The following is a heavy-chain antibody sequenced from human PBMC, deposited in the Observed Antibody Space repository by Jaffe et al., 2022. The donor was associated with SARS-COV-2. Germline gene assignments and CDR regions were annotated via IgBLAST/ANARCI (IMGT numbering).Heavy chain of an antibody. D-gene: IGHD6-13*01. CDR2: ISNSGSTI. J-gene: IGHJ4*02. CDR1: GFIFSDYY. V-gene: IGHV3-11*01. Sequence: QVQLVESGGALVKPGGSLRLSCAASGFIFSDYYMTWIRQAPGKGLEWVSYISNSGSTIYYAESVKGRFTISRDNAKNSLSLQMHSLRVEDTAVYYCARGRGSRSWNPLDSWGQGTLVTVAS. CDR3: ARGRGSRSWNPLDS.